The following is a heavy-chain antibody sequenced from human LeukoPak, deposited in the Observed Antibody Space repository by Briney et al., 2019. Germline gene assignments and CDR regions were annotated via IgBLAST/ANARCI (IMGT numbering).Heavy chain of an antibody. CDR2: INHSGST. J-gene: IGHJ3*02. D-gene: IGHD3-3*01. CDR1: GGSFSGYY. V-gene: IGHV4-34*01. Sequence: SETLSLTCAVYGGSFSGYYWSWIRQPPGKGLEWIGEINHSGSTNYNPSPKSRVTISVDTSKNQFSLKLSSVTAADTAVYYCARLSFFSQDAFDIWGQGTMVTVSS. CDR3: ARLSFFSQDAFDI.